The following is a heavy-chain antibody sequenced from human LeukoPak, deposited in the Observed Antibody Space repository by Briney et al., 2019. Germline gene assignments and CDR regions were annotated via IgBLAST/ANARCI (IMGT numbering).Heavy chain of an antibody. D-gene: IGHD1-1*01. CDR1: GGTFSSYA. V-gene: IGHV1-69*05. Sequence: GASVKVSCKASGGTFSSYAISWVRQAPGQGLEWMGGIIPIFGTANYAQKFQGGVTITTDESTSTAYMELSSLRSEDTAVYYCARVSGTSDANYYYYYMDVWGKGTTVTVSS. CDR3: ARVSGTSDANYYYYYMDV. CDR2: IIPIFGTA. J-gene: IGHJ6*03.